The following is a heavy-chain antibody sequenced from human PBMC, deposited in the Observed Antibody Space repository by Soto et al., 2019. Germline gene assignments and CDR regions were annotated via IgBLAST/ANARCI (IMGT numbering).Heavy chain of an antibody. CDR1: GSSISSGDYY. Sequence: SETLSLTCTVSGSSISSGDYYWSWIRQPPGKGLEWIGYIYNSETTYYNPSLRSRVAISADTSKNQFSLKLSSVTAADTAVYHCARELDNRFDYWGQGVLVTV. V-gene: IGHV4-30-4*01. CDR2: IYNSETT. J-gene: IGHJ4*02. CDR3: ARELDNRFDY. D-gene: IGHD1-1*01.